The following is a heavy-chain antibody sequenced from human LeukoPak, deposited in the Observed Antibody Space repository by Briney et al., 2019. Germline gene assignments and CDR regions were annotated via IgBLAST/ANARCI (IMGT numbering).Heavy chain of an antibody. CDR2: IYYSGST. J-gene: IGHJ3*02. V-gene: IGHV4-59*01. CDR1: GGSISSYY. CDR3: ARGVGVVVLDDAFDI. Sequence: SETLSLTCTVSGGSISSYYWSWIRQPPGKGLEWIGYIYYSGSTNYNPSLKSRVTISVDTSKNQFSLKLSSVTAADTAVYYCARGVGVVVLDDAFDIWGQGTVVTVSS. D-gene: IGHD2-15*01.